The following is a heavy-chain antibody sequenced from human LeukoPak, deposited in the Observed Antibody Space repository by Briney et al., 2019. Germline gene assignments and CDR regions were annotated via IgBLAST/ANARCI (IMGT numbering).Heavy chain of an antibody. V-gene: IGHV3-30*04. CDR2: ISYDGSNK. CDR1: GFTFSSYA. Sequence: GRSLRLSCAASGFTFSSYAMHWVRQAPGKGLEWVAVISYDGSNKYYADSVKGRFTISRDNSKNTLYLQMNSLRAEDTAVYYCARIPPDYYDSSAHYGMDVWGQGTTVTVSS. D-gene: IGHD3-22*01. CDR3: ARIPPDYYDSSAHYGMDV. J-gene: IGHJ6*02.